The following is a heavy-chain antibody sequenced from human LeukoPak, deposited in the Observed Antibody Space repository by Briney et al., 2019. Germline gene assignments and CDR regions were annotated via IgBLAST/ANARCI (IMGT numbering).Heavy chain of an antibody. CDR3: TSGGIYYDSSSSYYGSDY. D-gene: IGHD3-22*01. CDR2: IRSKADNYAT. J-gene: IGHJ4*02. Sequence: GGSLRLSCAASGFTFSGSAVNWVRQASGKGLEWVGRIRSKADNYATTYAASVKGRFTISRDDSKNTAYLQMNSLKTEDTAVYYCTSGGIYYDSSSSYYGSDYWGQRTMVTVSS. V-gene: IGHV3-73*01. CDR1: GFTFSGSA.